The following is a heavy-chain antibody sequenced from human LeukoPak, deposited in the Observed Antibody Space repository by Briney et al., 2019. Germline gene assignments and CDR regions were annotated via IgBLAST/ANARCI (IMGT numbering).Heavy chain of an antibody. J-gene: IGHJ4*02. D-gene: IGHD2-15*01. Sequence: GGSLRLSCAASGFTFSSYGMHWVRQAPGKGLEWVAVISYDGSNKYYADSVKGRFTISRDNSKNTLYLQMNSLRAEDTAVYYCAKDGSMKGGSPFDYWGQGTLVTVSS. V-gene: IGHV3-30*18. CDR3: AKDGSMKGGSPFDY. CDR1: GFTFSSYG. CDR2: ISYDGSNK.